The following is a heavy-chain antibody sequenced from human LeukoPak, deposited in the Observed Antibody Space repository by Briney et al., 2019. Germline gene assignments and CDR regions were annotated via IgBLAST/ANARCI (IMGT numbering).Heavy chain of an antibody. CDR3: ARGGIVVVPGAASNYYYMDV. CDR2: VTTGSSAR. V-gene: IGHV3-21*01. J-gene: IGHJ6*03. Sequence: PGGSLRLSCEASGFTFSTYSVNWVRQAPGKGLEWVSSVTTGSSARYYADSVQGRFTVSRDNAKNSLYLQMNSLRAEDTAVYYCARGGIVVVPGAASNYYYMDVWGKGTTVSVSS. CDR1: GFTFSTYS. D-gene: IGHD2-2*01.